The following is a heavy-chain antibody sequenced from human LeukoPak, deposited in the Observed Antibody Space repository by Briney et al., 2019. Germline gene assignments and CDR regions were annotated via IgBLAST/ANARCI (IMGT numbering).Heavy chain of an antibody. CDR1: GFTFSSYW. CDR2: IKQDGSGK. Sequence: GGSLRLSCAASGFTFSSYWMTWVRQAPGKGLEWVANIKQDGSGKQYVGSVKGRSTTSRDNAKNSLYLQMNSLRAEDTAVYYCARDTNGWNDYWGQGTLVTVSS. V-gene: IGHV3-7*01. D-gene: IGHD2-8*01. CDR3: ARDTNGWNDY. J-gene: IGHJ4*02.